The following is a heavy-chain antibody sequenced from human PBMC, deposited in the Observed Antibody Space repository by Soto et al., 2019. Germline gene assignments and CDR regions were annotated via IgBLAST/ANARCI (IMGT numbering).Heavy chain of an antibody. CDR3: ARESNAHFDY. D-gene: IGHD7-27*01. V-gene: IGHV3-53*01. CDR2: IYTDDST. J-gene: IGHJ4*02. Sequence: GGSLRLSCAASGFTVSSNYMSWVRQAPGKGLEWLSVIYTDDSTYYAGSVKGRFTISRDNTKNSLYLQMNSLRAEDTAVYYCARESNAHFDYWGQGTMVTVSS. CDR1: GFTVSSNY.